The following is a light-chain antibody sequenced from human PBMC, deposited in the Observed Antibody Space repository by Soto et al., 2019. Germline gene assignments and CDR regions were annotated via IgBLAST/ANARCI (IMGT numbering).Light chain of an antibody. CDR1: SSDVGTYNL. CDR2: EGN. CDR3: CSYTSSSTHVV. J-gene: IGLJ2*01. Sequence: QSALTQSASVSGSPGQSITISCTGTSSDVGTYNLVSWYQYHPGKAPKLMIYEGNKRPSGVSYRFSGSKSGNTTSLTISGLQAEDEAAHYCCSYTSSSTHVVFGGGTKLTVL. V-gene: IGLV2-14*02.